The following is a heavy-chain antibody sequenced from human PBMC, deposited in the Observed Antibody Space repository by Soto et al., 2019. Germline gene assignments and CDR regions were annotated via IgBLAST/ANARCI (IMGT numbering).Heavy chain of an antibody. CDR2: IISSGSTI. J-gene: IGHJ5*02. Sequence: EVQLVESGGGLVQPGGSLRLSCAASGFTFNIHIMNWVRQAPGKGLEWVSHIISSGSTIYYADYVKGRFTISRDNATNSLNLKMNSQRAKDTAVYYCARRRIDCSGGGCYGFDPWGQGTLVTVSS. V-gene: IGHV3-48*01. D-gene: IGHD2-15*01. CDR3: ARRRIDCSGGGCYGFDP. CDR1: GFTFNIHI.